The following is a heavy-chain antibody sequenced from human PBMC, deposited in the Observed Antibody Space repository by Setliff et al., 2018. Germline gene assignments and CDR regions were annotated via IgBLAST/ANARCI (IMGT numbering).Heavy chain of an antibody. J-gene: IGHJ4*02. CDR1: GYTFTSYG. D-gene: IGHD5-12*01. CDR2: ISAYNGNT. CDR3: ATVDIVATITGGYYFDY. Sequence: ASVKVSCKASGYTFTSYGISWVRQAPGQGLEWMGWISAYNGNTNYAQKLQGRVTMTTDTSTSTAYMELRSLRSEDTAVYYCATVDIVATITGGYYFDYWGQGTLVTVSS. V-gene: IGHV1-18*01.